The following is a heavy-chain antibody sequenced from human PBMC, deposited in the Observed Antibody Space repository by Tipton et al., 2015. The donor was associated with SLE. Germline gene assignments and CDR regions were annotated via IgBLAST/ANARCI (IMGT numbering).Heavy chain of an antibody. CDR2: VCNSVST. J-gene: IGHJ4*02. V-gene: IGHV4-59*02. CDR1: GASVSSFC. CDR3: ARGSCSGGVCYIDY. D-gene: IGHD2-8*02. Sequence: TLSLTCTVSGASVSSFCWNWIRQSPGKGLEWIACVCNSVSTNYDPSLKSRVTMSVDTSKNHFSLRLSSVTAADTAVYYCARGSCSGGVCYIDYWGQGTLVTVSS.